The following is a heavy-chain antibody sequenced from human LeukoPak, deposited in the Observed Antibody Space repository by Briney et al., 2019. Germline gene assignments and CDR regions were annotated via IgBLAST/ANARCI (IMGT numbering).Heavy chain of an antibody. CDR2: INHSGST. Sequence: SETLSLTCAVYGGSFSGYYWSWIRQPPGKGLEWIGEINHSGSTNYNPSLKSRVTISVDTSKNQFSLKLSSVTAADTAVYYCARDEAAADSQDYYYYYYMDVWGKGTTVTVSS. D-gene: IGHD6-13*01. CDR3: ARDEAAADSQDYYYYYYMDV. CDR1: GGSFSGYY. V-gene: IGHV4-34*01. J-gene: IGHJ6*03.